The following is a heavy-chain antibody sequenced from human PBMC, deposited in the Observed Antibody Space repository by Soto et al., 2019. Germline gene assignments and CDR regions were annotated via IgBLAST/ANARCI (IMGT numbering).Heavy chain of an antibody. D-gene: IGHD6-13*01. V-gene: IGHV3-23*01. CDR2: ISGSGGST. Sequence: WGSLRLSCAASGFSFSNYAMTWVRQAPGKGLEWVSAISGSGGSTYYADSVKGRFTISRDNSKNTLYLQMNSLRAEDTAVYYCAKARAAVRGAPDYWGQGTLVTVSS. J-gene: IGHJ4*02. CDR1: GFSFSNYA. CDR3: AKARAAVRGAPDY.